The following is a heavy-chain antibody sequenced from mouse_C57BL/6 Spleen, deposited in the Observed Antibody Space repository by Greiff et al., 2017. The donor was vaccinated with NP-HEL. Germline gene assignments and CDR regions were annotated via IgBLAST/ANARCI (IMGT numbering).Heavy chain of an antibody. D-gene: IGHD2-3*01. CDR1: GYTFTDYN. J-gene: IGHJ2*01. V-gene: IGHV1-22*01. CDR2: INPNNGGT. CDR3: ARLDGYYRYFDY. Sequence: DVQLQESGPELVKPGASVKMSCKASGYTFTDYNMHWVKQSHGKSLEWIGYINPNNGGTSYNQKFKGKATLTVNKSSSTAYMELRSLTSEDSAVYYCARLDGYYRYFDYWGKGTTLTVSS.